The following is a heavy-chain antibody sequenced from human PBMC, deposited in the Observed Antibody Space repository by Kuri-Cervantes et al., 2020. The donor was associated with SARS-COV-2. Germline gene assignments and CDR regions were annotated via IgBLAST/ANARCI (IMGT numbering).Heavy chain of an antibody. D-gene: IGHD3-3*01. CDR1: GFTFSSYG. CDR3: ARGWEWLLPQPDNYYYYYGMAV. J-gene: IGHJ6*01. Sequence: GESLKIPCAASGFTFSSYGMHWVRQAPGKGLEWVAVIWYDGSNKYYADSVKGRFTISRDNSKNTLYLQMNSLRAEDTAVYYCARGWEWLLPQPDNYYYYYGMAVWGPGNTVHVFS. V-gene: IGHV3-33*01. CDR2: IWYDGSNK.